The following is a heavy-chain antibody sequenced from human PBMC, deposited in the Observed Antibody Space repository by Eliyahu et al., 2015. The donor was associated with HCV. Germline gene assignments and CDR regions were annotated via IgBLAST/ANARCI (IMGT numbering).Heavy chain of an antibody. CDR1: GFTVSSNY. CDR2: IYSGGST. V-gene: IGHV3-66*01. J-gene: IGHJ6*02. CDR3: ARDRGNWNYFYGMDV. D-gene: IGHD1-20*01. Sequence: EVQLVESGGGLVQPGGSLRLSCAASGFTVSSNYMSWVRQAPGKGLEWVSVIYSGGSTYYADSVKGRFTISRDNSKNTLYLQMNSLRAEDTAVYYCARDRGNWNYFYGMDVWGQGTTVTVSS.